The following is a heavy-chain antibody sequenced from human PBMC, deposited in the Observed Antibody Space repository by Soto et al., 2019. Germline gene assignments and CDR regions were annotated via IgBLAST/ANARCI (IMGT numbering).Heavy chain of an antibody. Sequence: SETLSLTCTVSGGSISSGGYYWSWIRQHPGKGLEWIGSIYYSGSTYYNPSLKSRVTISVDTSKNQFSLKLSSVTAADTSVYYCASQLGRGYYYYGMDVWGQGTTVTVSS. CDR1: GGSISSGGYY. CDR3: ASQLGRGYYYYGMDV. V-gene: IGHV4-39*01. CDR2: IYYSGST. D-gene: IGHD3-10*01. J-gene: IGHJ6*02.